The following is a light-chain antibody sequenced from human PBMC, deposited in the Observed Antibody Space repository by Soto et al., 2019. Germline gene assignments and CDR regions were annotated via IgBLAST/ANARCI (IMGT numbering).Light chain of an antibody. J-gene: IGKJ1*01. Sequence: AILMTQSPSSLSASVGDRVTITCRASQGIRNDLAWYQQKPGKAPKLLIYEASTLQSGVPSRFSGSYSGTDFTLTIGSLQPEDFATYYCLQHNTYPWTFGQGTKVDIK. V-gene: IGKV1-6*01. CDR3: LQHNTYPWT. CDR2: EAS. CDR1: QGIRND.